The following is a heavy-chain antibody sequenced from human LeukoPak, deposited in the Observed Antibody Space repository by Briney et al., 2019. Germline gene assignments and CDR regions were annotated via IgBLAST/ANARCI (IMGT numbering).Heavy chain of an antibody. CDR3: AKGVYQFYGSGSFTLDF. Sequence: GGSLRLSCATSGFIFRLHAMAWVRQAPGKGLELVSALSGSGTGPYYSVSVKGRFSISRDNSNNTLYLQMNSLRAEDTAVYYCAKGVYQFYGSGSFTLDFWGEGTQVTVSS. CDR2: LSGSGTGP. D-gene: IGHD3-10*01. CDR1: GFIFRLHA. V-gene: IGHV3-23*01. J-gene: IGHJ4*02.